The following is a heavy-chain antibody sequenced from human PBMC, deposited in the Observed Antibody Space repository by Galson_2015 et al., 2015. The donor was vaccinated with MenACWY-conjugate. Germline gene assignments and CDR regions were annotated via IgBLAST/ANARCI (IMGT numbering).Heavy chain of an antibody. CDR1: GYSFTNYW. J-gene: IGHJ6*02. CDR2: IDPHNSNT. Sequence: QSGAEVKKPGESLKISCKGSGYSFTNYWIGWVRQMPGSGLEWMGLIDPHNSNTRYSPSFQGQVTISADESISTAFLQWSSLKASDTAMYYCARHPPGGRGMDVWGRGTTVTVSS. D-gene: IGHD1-26*01. CDR3: ARHPPGGRGMDV. V-gene: IGHV5-51*01.